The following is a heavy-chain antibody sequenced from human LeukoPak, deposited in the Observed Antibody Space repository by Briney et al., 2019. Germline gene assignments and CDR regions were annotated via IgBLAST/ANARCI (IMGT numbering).Heavy chain of an antibody. CDR1: GFTFSSYA. CDR2: ISYDGSNK. J-gene: IGHJ4*02. V-gene: IGHV3-30-3*01. CDR3: ARDPTHTAMVYFDY. D-gene: IGHD5-18*01. Sequence: PGRSLRLSCAASGFTFSSYAMHWVRQAPGKGLEWVAVISYDGSNKYYADSVKGRFTISRDNSKNTLYLQMNSLRAEDTAVYYCARDPTHTAMVYFDYWGQGTLVTVSS.